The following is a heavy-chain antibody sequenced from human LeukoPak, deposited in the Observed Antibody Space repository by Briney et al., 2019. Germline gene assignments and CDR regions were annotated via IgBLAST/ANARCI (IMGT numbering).Heavy chain of an antibody. CDR3: ARASAYDFWSRYYHDY. Sequence: GGGLRLSCAESGDTFSRDWMRGGREGPGGGVGRVSRRNTDGISTTYADSVKGRFTPSRDNSKTTLYLQMNSLRAEDTAVYYCARASAYDFWSRYYHDYWGQGTLVTVSS. CDR1: GDTFSRDW. CDR2: RNTDGIST. J-gene: IGHJ4*02. D-gene: IGHD3-3*01. V-gene: IGHV3-74*01.